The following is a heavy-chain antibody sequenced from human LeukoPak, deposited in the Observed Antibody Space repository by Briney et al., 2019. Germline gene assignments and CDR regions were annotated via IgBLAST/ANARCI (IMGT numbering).Heavy chain of an antibody. J-gene: IGHJ3*02. V-gene: IGHV3-7*01. CDR2: IKQDGSEK. Sequence: GGSLRLSCAASGFTFSRYWMSWVRQAPGKGLEWVANIKQDGSEKYYVDSVKGRFTISRDNAKNSLYLQMNSLRAEDTAVYYCAREPVTGAFDIWGQGTMVTVPS. CDR3: AREPVTGAFDI. D-gene: IGHD2-8*02. CDR1: GFTFSRYW.